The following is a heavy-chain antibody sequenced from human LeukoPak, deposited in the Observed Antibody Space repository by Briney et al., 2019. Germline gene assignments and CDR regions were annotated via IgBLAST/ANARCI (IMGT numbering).Heavy chain of an antibody. CDR1: GFTFSSYA. V-gene: IGHV3-23*01. D-gene: IGHD3-22*01. CDR2: ISGSGGST. J-gene: IGHJ4*02. Sequence: GGSLRLSCAASGFTFSSYAMSWVRQAPGKGLEWVSAISGSGGSTYYADSVKGRFTISRDNSKNTLYLQMNSLGAEDTAVYYCAKPLTYYYDSSGYYSWGQGTLVTVSS. CDR3: AKPLTYYYDSSGYYS.